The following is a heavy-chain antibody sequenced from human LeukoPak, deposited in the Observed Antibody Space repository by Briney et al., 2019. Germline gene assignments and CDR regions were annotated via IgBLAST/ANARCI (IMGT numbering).Heavy chain of an antibody. V-gene: IGHV1-2*02. CDR2: INPNSGGT. Sequence: ASVKVSCKASGYTFTDYYIHWVRQAPGQGLEWMGWINPNSGGTIYARKFQGRVTMTRDTSISTSYMELSRLRSDDTAVYYCARDQVVGEQRSGFDYWGQGTLVTVSS. CDR3: ARDQVVGEQRSGFDY. D-gene: IGHD1-26*01. J-gene: IGHJ4*02. CDR1: GYTFTDYY.